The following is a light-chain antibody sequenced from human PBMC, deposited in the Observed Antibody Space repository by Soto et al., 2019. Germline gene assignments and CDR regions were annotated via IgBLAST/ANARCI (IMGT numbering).Light chain of an antibody. J-gene: IGKJ1*01. CDR2: GAS. Sequence: EIVLTQSPGNLSLSPGERATLSCRASQSVGSIYLAWYQQKPGQAPRLLIYGASSRATGIPDRFSGSGSGTDFTLTISRLEPEDFAVYYCQQYGDSPWTFGQGTKVDIK. V-gene: IGKV3-20*01. CDR3: QQYGDSPWT. CDR1: QSVGSIY.